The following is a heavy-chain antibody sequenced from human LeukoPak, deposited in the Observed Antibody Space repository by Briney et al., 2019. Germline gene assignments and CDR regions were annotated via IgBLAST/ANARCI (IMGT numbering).Heavy chain of an antibody. D-gene: IGHD2-8*01. Sequence: ASVKVSCKASGDTFPSYDINGVRRAAGQGREGMGGMNPNSGNTGYAQKCQGRVTITGKTSISRAYMALSSLRSEDTAVYSCARQAGQYCTNGVCWRSSPYYYMDVWGKGTTVTVSS. CDR2: MNPNSGNT. J-gene: IGHJ6*03. CDR1: GDTFPSYD. V-gene: IGHV1-8*02. CDR3: ARQAGQYCTNGVCWRSSPYYYMDV.